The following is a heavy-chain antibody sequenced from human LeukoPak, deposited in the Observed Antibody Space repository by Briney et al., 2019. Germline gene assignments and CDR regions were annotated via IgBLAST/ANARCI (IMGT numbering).Heavy chain of an antibody. V-gene: IGHV4-59*01. CDR1: AGSINTYY. J-gene: IGHJ6*02. D-gene: IGHD1-26*01. CDR3: ARSLGATRYNLKYYFFYGLDV. CDR2: IHYSVTT. Sequence: TSETLSLTCTVSAGSINTYYWSWIRHPPGKGLEWIGYIHYSVTTNYNPSLKSRLTLSVDTSNNQSSLRLGSVTAADTAVYYCARSLGATRYNLKYYFFYGLDVWGQGTTVTVSS.